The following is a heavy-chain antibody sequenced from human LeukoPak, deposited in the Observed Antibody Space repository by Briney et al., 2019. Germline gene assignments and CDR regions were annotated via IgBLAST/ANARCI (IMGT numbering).Heavy chain of an antibody. Sequence: GRSLRLSCAASGFNFSSFVMHWVRQAPGKGLEWVAVIWYDGSNKYYADSVKGRFTISRDNSKNTLYLQMNSLRAEDTAVYYCARDLRYCSSASCSENGAFDIWGQGTMVTVSS. D-gene: IGHD2-2*01. J-gene: IGHJ3*02. V-gene: IGHV3-33*01. CDR2: IWYDGSNK. CDR1: GFNFSSFV. CDR3: ARDLRYCSSASCSENGAFDI.